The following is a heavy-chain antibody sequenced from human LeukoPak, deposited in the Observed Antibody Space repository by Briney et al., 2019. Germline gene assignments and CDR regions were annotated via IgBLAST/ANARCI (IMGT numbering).Heavy chain of an antibody. CDR2: IKQDGSEK. CDR1: GFTFSNYW. Sequence: GGSLRLSCAASGFTFSNYWMSWVRQAPGRGLEWVANIKQDGSEKYYVDSVKGRFTISRDNAKNSLYLQLNGLRAEDTAVYYCARFSYSIIGFDYWGQGTLVTVSS. V-gene: IGHV3-7*01. D-gene: IGHD2-15*01. J-gene: IGHJ4*02. CDR3: ARFSYSIIGFDY.